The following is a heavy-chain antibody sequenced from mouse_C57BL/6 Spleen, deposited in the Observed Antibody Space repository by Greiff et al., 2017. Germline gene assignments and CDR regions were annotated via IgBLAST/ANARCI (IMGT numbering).Heavy chain of an antibody. CDR3: ARVYYYCSSSYWYFDV. CDR2: INPNNGGT. J-gene: IGHJ1*03. CDR1: GYTFTDYN. Sequence: EVQLQQSGPELVKPGASVKIPCKASGYTFTDYNMDWVKQSHGKSLEWIGDINPNNGGTIYNQKFKGKATLTVDKSSSTAYMELRSLTSEDTAVYYCARVYYYCSSSYWYFDVWGTGTTVTVSS. D-gene: IGHD1-1*01. V-gene: IGHV1-18*01.